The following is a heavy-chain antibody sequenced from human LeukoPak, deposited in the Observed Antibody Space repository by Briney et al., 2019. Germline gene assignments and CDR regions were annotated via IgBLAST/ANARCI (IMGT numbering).Heavy chain of an antibody. J-gene: IGHJ6*03. V-gene: IGHV4-59*01. CDR1: GGSIGSYY. CDR2: IYYSGST. CDR3: ARTTEGGYSYGYFYYYYMDV. D-gene: IGHD5-18*01. Sequence: SETLSLTCTVSGGSIGSYYWSWIRQPPGKGLEWIGYIYYSGSTNYKSSLKSRVTISVDTSKNQFSLKLSSVTAADTAVYYCARTTEGGYSYGYFYYYYMDVWGKGTTVTISS.